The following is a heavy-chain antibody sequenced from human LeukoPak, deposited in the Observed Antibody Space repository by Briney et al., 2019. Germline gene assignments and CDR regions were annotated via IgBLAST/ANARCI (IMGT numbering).Heavy chain of an antibody. CDR2: ISAYNGNT. V-gene: IGHV1-18*01. D-gene: IGHD5-18*01. CDR1: GYTFTSYG. J-gene: IGHJ4*02. CDR3: ARSAIQLWFGYYFDY. Sequence: ASVKVSCKASGYTFTSYGISWVRQALGQGLEWMGWISAYNGNTNYAQKLQGRVTMTTDTSTSTAYMELRSLRSDDTAVYYCARSAIQLWFGYYFDYWGQGTLVTVSS.